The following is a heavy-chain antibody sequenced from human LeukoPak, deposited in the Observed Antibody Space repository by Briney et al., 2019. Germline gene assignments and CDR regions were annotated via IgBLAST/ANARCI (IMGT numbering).Heavy chain of an antibody. V-gene: IGHV4-59*08. Sequence: SETLSLTWTVSGASISSYYWSWIRQSQGKGLEWIGNIYYTGSTTYNPSLKSRVTISVDTSKNQFSLKLTSVTAADTAVYYCARADEEYSSRIGWVYWGQGTLVTVSS. CDR1: GASISSYY. CDR2: IYYTGST. J-gene: IGHJ4*02. D-gene: IGHD6-6*01. CDR3: ARADEEYSSRIGWVY.